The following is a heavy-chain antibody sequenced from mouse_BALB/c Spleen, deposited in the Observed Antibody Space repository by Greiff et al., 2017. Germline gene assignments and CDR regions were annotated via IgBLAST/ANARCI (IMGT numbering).Heavy chain of an antibody. CDR3: ARDNDYGFGAY. V-gene: IGHV5-6-3*01. CDR2: INSNGGST. D-gene: IGHD2-2*01. Sequence: EVMLVESGGGLVQPGGSLKLSCAASGFTFSSYGMSWVRQTPDKRLELVATINSNGGSTYYPDSVKGRFTISRDNAKNTLYLQMSSLKSEDTAMYYCARDNDYGFGAYWGQGTLVTVSA. CDR1: GFTFSSYG. J-gene: IGHJ3*01.